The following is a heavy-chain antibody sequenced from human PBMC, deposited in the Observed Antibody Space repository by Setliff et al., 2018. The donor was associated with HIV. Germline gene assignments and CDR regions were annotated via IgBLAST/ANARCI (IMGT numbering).Heavy chain of an antibody. J-gene: IGHJ4*02. V-gene: IGHV4-34*01. CDR1: GGSFSGYS. D-gene: IGHD1-1*01. CDR3: ARESELRRIAS. CDR2: INHSGSA. Sequence: SETLSLTCAVYGGSFSGYSWIWIRQPPGKGLEWIGEINHSGSANYNPSLKSRVTISLDTSRNQFSLKLSSVTAADTAVYYCARESELRRIASWGQGTLVTVSS.